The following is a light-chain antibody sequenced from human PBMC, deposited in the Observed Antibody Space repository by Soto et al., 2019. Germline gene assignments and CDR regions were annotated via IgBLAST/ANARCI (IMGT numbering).Light chain of an antibody. CDR3: QAYDYSLTASV. CDR1: SSNVGSNT. Sequence: QLVLTQPPSASGTPGQRVTISCSGSSSNVGSNTVSWYQQLPGTAPKVLIYSDDQRPSGVPDRFSGSRSGSSASLAISGLQSGDEADYYCQAYDYSLTASVFGGGTKLTVL. CDR2: SDD. V-gene: IGLV1-44*01. J-gene: IGLJ3*02.